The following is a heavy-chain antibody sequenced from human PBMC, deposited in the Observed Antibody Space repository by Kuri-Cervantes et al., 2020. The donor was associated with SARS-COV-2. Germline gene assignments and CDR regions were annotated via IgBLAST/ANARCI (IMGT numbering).Heavy chain of an antibody. D-gene: IGHD7-27*01. Sequence: GGSLRLSCVGSGFRFSDAWMSWVRQTPGKGLEWVANIKQDGSEKYYVDSVKGRFTISRDNAKNSLYLQMNSLRAEDTAVYYCARVAGDPYYFDYWGQGTLVTVSS. CDR1: GFRFSDAW. CDR2: IKQDGSEK. J-gene: IGHJ4*02. CDR3: ARVAGDPYYFDY. V-gene: IGHV3-7*01.